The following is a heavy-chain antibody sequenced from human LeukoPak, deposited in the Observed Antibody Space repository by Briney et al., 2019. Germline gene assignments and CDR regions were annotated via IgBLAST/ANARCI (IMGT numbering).Heavy chain of an antibody. CDR1: GGTFSSYA. J-gene: IGHJ6*03. V-gene: IGHV1-69*05. D-gene: IGHD3-3*01. CDR2: IIPIFGTA. Sequence: SVKVSCKASGGTFSSYAISWVRQAPGQGLEWMGGIIPIFGTANYAQKFQSRVTITTDESTSTAYMELSSLRSEDTAVYYCASGQPIFGVVIAYYMDVWGKGTTVTVSS. CDR3: ASGQPIFGVVIAYYMDV.